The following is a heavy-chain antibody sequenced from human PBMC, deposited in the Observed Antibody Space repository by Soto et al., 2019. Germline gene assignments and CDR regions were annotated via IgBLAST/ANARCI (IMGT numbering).Heavy chain of an antibody. CDR2: ISYDGSNK. V-gene: IGHV3-30*03. CDR3: ARDSVWLTTPIYYFDY. Sequence: HPGGSLRLSCAASGFTFSSYGMHWVRQAPGKGLEWVAVISYDGSNKYYADSVKGRFTISRDNSKNTLYLQMNSLRAEDTAVYYCARDSVWLTTPIYYFDYWGQGTLVTVSS. CDR1: GFTFSSYG. J-gene: IGHJ4*02. D-gene: IGHD4-17*01.